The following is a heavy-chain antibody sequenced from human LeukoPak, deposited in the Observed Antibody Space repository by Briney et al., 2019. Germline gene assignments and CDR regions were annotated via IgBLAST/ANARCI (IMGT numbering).Heavy chain of an antibody. CDR2: INHSGST. D-gene: IGHD3-22*01. V-gene: IGHV4-34*01. CDR1: GGSFSGYY. J-gene: IGHJ4*02. Sequence: SETLSLTCAVYGGSFSGYYWSWIRQPPGKGLEWIGEINHSGSTNYNPSLKSRVTISVDTSKNQFSLKLSSVTAADTAVYYCPRARYYYDSSGYTLDYWGQGTLVTVSS. CDR3: PRARYYYDSSGYTLDY.